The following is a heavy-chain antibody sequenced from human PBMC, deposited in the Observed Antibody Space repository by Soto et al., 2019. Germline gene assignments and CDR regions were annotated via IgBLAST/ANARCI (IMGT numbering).Heavy chain of an antibody. J-gene: IGHJ4*02. CDR2: IYSGGST. CDR1: GFTVSSNY. CDR3: ARGQRGYSYARFDY. D-gene: IGHD5-18*01. Sequence: EVQLVESGGGLVQPGGSLRLSCAASGFTVSSNYMSWVRQAPGKGLEWISIIYSGGSTYYADSVKGRFTISRDNSKNTMYLQMNSLRAEDTAVYYCARGQRGYSYARFDYWGQGTLVTVSS. V-gene: IGHV3-66*01.